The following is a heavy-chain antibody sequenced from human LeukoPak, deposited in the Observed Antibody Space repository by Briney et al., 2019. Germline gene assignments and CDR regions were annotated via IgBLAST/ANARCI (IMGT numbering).Heavy chain of an antibody. D-gene: IGHD3-22*01. V-gene: IGHV3-21*04. Sequence: PGGSLRLSCAASGFTFSSYSMNWVRQAPGEGLEWVSSISSSSYIYYADSVKGRFTISRDNSKNTLYLQMNSLRAEDTAVYYCAKARYYYDSSGQYYFDYWGQGTLVTVSS. CDR1: GFTFSSYS. CDR2: ISSSSYI. CDR3: AKARYYYDSSGQYYFDY. J-gene: IGHJ4*02.